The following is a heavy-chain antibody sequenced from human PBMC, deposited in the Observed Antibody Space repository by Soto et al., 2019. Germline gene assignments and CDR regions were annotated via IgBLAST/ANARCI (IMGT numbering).Heavy chain of an antibody. Sequence: ASVKVSCKASGYTFTSYAMHWVRQAPGQRLEWMGWINAGNGNTKYSQKFQGRVTITRDTSASTAYMELSSLRSEDTAVYYCARDGTPYDLWSGAYYYYYYGMDVWGQGTTVTVSS. CDR2: INAGNGNT. CDR1: GYTFTSYA. CDR3: ARDGTPYDLWSGAYYYYYYGMDV. V-gene: IGHV1-3*01. J-gene: IGHJ6*02. D-gene: IGHD3-3*01.